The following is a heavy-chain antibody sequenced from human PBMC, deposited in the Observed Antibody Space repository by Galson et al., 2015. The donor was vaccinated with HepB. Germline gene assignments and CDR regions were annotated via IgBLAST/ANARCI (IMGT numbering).Heavy chain of an antibody. CDR3: ARVRPRRPPHYYYGLDV. Sequence: CLILCYTASGFTASCNWIRRSPPRGLEGLGWTYTMSKWYQDYEVSVKIRMTFNSATSKNQISLHLNSVTPEDTAVYYCARVRPRRPPHYYYGLDVWGHGTTVTVSS. J-gene: IGHJ6*02. V-gene: IGHV6-1*01. CDR1: CYTASGFTAS. CDR2: TYTMSKWYQ.